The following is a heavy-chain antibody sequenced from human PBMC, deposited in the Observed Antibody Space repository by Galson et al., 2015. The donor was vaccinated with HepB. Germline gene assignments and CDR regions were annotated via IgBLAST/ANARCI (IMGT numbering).Heavy chain of an antibody. CDR1: GFRFSDYY. Sequence: SLRLSCAASGFRFSDYYMSWIRQAPGKGLEWISYISSSYTIYYAESVKGRFTISRDNVKKSLYLQMDSLRAEDTALYYCARGAPTFENWAQGTPVTVSS. V-gene: IGHV3-11*01. J-gene: IGHJ4*02. CDR2: ISSSYTI. CDR3: ARGAPTFEN.